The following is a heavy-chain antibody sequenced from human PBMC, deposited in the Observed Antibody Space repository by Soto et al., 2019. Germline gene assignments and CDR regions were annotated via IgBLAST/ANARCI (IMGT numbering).Heavy chain of an antibody. Sequence: QVQLVESGGGVVQPGRSLRLSCAASGFTFSSYGMHWVRQAPGKGLEWVAVIWYDGSNKYYADSVKGRFTISRDNSKNTLYLQMNSLRAEDTDVYYCAREPSGVYGDYVFDYWGQGTLVTVSS. CDR2: IWYDGSNK. V-gene: IGHV3-33*01. D-gene: IGHD4-17*01. J-gene: IGHJ4*02. CDR1: GFTFSSYG. CDR3: AREPSGVYGDYVFDY.